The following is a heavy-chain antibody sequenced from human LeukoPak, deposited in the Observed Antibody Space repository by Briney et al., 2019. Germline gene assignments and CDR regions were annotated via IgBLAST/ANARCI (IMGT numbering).Heavy chain of an antibody. D-gene: IGHD4/OR15-4a*01. J-gene: IGHJ6*03. V-gene: IGHV3-21*01. CDR2: ISSSSSYI. CDR3: ARGGAYYYYMGV. Sequence: GGSLRLSCAASGFTFSSYSMNWVRQAPGKGLEWVSSISSSSSYIYYADSLKGRFTISRDNAKNSLYLQMNSLRAEDTAVYYCARGGAYYYYMGVWGKGTTVTVSS. CDR1: GFTFSSYS.